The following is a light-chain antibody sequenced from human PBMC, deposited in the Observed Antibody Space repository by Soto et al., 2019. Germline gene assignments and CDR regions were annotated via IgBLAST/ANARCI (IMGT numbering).Light chain of an antibody. CDR2: STF. Sequence: EIVLTQSPGTLSLSPGERATLSCRASQSDSSRFLAWYQQKPGQAPRLLIHSTFRRDTGIPARFSGSGSGTDFTLTISRLEPEDYAVYYCQLYGSSWTFGQGTKVEIK. CDR1: QSDSSRF. V-gene: IGKV3-20*01. J-gene: IGKJ1*01. CDR3: QLYGSSWT.